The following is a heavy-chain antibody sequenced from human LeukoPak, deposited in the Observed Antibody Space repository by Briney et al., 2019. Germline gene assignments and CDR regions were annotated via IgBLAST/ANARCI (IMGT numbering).Heavy chain of an antibody. Sequence: PGGSLRLSCAASGFTFSSYGMSWVRQAPGKGLGWVSAISGSGGSTYYADSVKGRFTISRDNSKNTLYLQMNSPRAEDTAVYYCAKVGKAVAVYYYYMDVWGKGTTVTISS. J-gene: IGHJ6*03. V-gene: IGHV3-23*01. CDR1: GFTFSSYG. CDR3: AKVGKAVAVYYYYMDV. D-gene: IGHD6-19*01. CDR2: ISGSGGST.